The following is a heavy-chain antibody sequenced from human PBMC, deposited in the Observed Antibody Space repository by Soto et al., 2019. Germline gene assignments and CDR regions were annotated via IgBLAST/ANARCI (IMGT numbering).Heavy chain of an antibody. CDR3: ARVPRGPFAAAGRMYYFDY. V-gene: IGHV1-18*01. CDR1: GYTFTSYG. D-gene: IGHD6-13*01. CDR2: ISAYNGNT. Sequence: QVQLVQSGAEVKKPGASVKVSCKASGYTFTSYGISWVRQAPGQGLEGMGWISAYNGNTNYAQKLQGRVTMTTDTSTSTAYMELRSLRSDDTAVYYCARVPRGPFAAAGRMYYFDYWGQGTLVTVSS. J-gene: IGHJ4*02.